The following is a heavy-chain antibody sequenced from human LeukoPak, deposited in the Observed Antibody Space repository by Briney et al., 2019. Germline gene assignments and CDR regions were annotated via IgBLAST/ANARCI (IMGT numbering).Heavy chain of an antibody. CDR1: GYTFTSYG. D-gene: IGHD3-3*01. CDR2: ISAYNGNT. J-gene: IGHJ6*02. Sequence: ASVTVSCKASGYTFTSYGISWVRQAPGQGLEWMGWISAYNGNTNYAQKLQGRVTMTTDTSTSTAYMELRSLRSDDTAVYYCARGAPRIFGVVISYYYYYGMDVWGQGTTVTVSS. CDR3: ARGAPRIFGVVISYYYYYGMDV. V-gene: IGHV1-18*01.